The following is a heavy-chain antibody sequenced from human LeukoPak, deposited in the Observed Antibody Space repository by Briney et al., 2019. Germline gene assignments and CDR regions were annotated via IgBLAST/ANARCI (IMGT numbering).Heavy chain of an antibody. CDR2: IRSKANSYAT. CDR3: AREHYNLLTGRGGNFDY. CDR1: GFTFSGSA. Sequence: PGGSLRLSCAASGFTFSGSAMHWVRQASGKGLEWVGRIRSKANSYATAYAASVKGRFTISRDNSKNTLYLQLNSLRAEDTAVYYCAREHYNLLTGRGGNFDYWGQGTLVTVSS. V-gene: IGHV3-73*01. J-gene: IGHJ4*02. D-gene: IGHD3-9*01.